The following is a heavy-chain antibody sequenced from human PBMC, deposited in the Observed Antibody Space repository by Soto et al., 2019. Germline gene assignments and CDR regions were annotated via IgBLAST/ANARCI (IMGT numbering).Heavy chain of an antibody. J-gene: IGHJ3*02. CDR1: GGSFSGYY. CDR2: INHSGST. V-gene: IGHV4-34*01. D-gene: IGHD1-26*01. CDR3: ARWGATGDAFDI. Sequence: PSETLSLTCAVYGGSFSGYYWSWIRQPPGKGLEWIGEINHSGSTNYNPSLKSRVTISVDTSKNQFSLKLSSVTAADTAVYYCARWGATGDAFDIWGQGTMVTVSS.